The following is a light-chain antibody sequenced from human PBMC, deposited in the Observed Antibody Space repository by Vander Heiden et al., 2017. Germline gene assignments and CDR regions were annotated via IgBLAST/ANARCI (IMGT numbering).Light chain of an antibody. CDR3: QQYGSSPLT. V-gene: IGKV3-20*01. Sequence: EFVLTHSPGTLSLSPGERATLSCRASKGVSSRYLAWYQQRPGQAPRLLIYDASIRATGIPERFSGSGSGTDFTLTISRLEPEDFAVYYCQQYGSSPLTFGGGIKVEIK. J-gene: IGKJ4*01. CDR2: DAS. CDR1: KGVSSRY.